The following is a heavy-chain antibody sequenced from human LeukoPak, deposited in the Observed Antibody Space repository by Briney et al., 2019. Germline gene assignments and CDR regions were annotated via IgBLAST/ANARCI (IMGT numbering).Heavy chain of an antibody. CDR1: GDSISSDYYY. Sequence: SETLSLTCTVSGDSISSDYYYWGWIRQPPGKGLEWIGSIYYSGSTYYNPSLKSRVTISVDTSKNQFSLKLSSVTAADTAVYYCASLYCSGGSCYQLDYWGQGTLVTVSS. J-gene: IGHJ4*02. V-gene: IGHV4-39*07. CDR3: ASLYCSGGSCYQLDY. CDR2: IYYSGST. D-gene: IGHD2-15*01.